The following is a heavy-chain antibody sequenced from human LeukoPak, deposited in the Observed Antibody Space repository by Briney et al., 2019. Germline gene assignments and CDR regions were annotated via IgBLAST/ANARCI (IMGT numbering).Heavy chain of an antibody. CDR2: IKQDGSEK. Sequence: GGSLRLSCAASGFTFSSYSMSWVRQAPGKGLEWVANIKQDGSEKYYVDSVKGRFTISRDNAKNSLYLQMNSLRAEDTAVYYCARDYILTGYKRKPLDYWGQGTLVTVSS. CDR1: GFTFSSYS. D-gene: IGHD3-9*01. CDR3: ARDYILTGYKRKPLDY. J-gene: IGHJ4*02. V-gene: IGHV3-7*03.